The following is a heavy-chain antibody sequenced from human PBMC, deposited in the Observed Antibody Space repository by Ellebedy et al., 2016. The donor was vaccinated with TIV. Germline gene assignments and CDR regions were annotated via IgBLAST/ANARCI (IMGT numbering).Heavy chain of an antibody. Sequence: ASVKVSCXASGYTFTGYYMHWVRQAPGQGLEWMGWINPNSGGTNYAQKFQGRVTMTRDTSISTAYMELSRLRSDDTAVYYCARSAYGSGSYSTPYYWGQGTLVTVSS. V-gene: IGHV1-2*02. CDR3: ARSAYGSGSYSTPYY. D-gene: IGHD3-10*01. J-gene: IGHJ4*02. CDR1: GYTFTGYY. CDR2: INPNSGGT.